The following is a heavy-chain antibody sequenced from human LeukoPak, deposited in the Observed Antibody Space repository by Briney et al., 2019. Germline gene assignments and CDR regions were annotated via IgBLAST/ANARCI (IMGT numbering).Heavy chain of an antibody. Sequence: SETLSLTCTVSGGSISSGSYYWSWIRQPAGKGLEWIGRIYTSGSTNYNPSLKSRVTISVDTSKNQFSLKLSSVTAADTAVYYCARDDITMIVVAPRAFDYWGQGTLVTVSS. V-gene: IGHV4-61*02. CDR2: IYTSGST. CDR3: ARDDITMIVVAPRAFDY. D-gene: IGHD3-22*01. CDR1: GGSISSGSYY. J-gene: IGHJ4*02.